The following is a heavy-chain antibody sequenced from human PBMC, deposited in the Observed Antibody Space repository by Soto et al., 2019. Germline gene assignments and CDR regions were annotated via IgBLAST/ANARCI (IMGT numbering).Heavy chain of an antibody. CDR2: IYYDGTTK. D-gene: IGHD3-10*01. J-gene: IGHJ5*01. V-gene: IGHV3-33*01. CDR3: ARGSGVADS. CDR1: GFPFHASG. Sequence: LVESGGGVVQPGTSLTLSCAASGFPFHASGLQWLRQPPGKGLECVAVIYYDGTTKYYADSVKGRFNISRDNSKTSVYLQMNRLTVNDTAVYYCARGSGVADSWGQGTLVTV.